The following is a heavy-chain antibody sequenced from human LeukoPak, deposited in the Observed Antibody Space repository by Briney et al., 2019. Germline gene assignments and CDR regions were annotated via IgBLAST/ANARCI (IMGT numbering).Heavy chain of an antibody. CDR2: ISASGGST. CDR1: GFTFSNFA. Sequence: PGGSLRLSCAASGFTFSNFAMSWVRQAPGKGLEWVSAISASGGSTYYAGSVRGRFSISRDNSKNTLFLQMNSLRAEDTAIYYCAKDDDDFWSGYYPFDYWGQGTLVTVPS. J-gene: IGHJ4*02. D-gene: IGHD3-3*01. CDR3: AKDDDDFWSGYYPFDY. V-gene: IGHV3-23*01.